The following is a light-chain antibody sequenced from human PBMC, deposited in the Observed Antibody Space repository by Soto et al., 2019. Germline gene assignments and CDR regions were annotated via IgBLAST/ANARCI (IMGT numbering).Light chain of an antibody. CDR2: GAS. CDR3: QQYGSSPFA. J-gene: IGKJ3*01. V-gene: IGKV3-20*01. Sequence: EIVLTQSPGTLSLSPGERATLSCRASQSVSSSYLAWYQQKPGQAPRLFICGASSRATGIPDRFSGSGSGTDFTLTISRLEPEYFAVYYFQQYGSSPFAFGPGTKVGIK. CDR1: QSVSSSY.